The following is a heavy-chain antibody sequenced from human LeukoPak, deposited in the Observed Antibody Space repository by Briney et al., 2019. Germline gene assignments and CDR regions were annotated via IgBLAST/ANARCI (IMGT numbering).Heavy chain of an antibody. V-gene: IGHV1-69*02. Sequence: VKVSFKTSGGTFSNYTISWVRQAPGQGVEWMGRIIPILGIAKYAHKFQGRGTITADKSTSTAYMELSSLRSEDTAVYYCARAAIGYGGDSGADYWGQGTLVTVSS. CDR3: ARAAIGYGGDSGADY. CDR2: IIPILGIA. D-gene: IGHD4-23*01. CDR1: GGTFSNYT. J-gene: IGHJ4*02.